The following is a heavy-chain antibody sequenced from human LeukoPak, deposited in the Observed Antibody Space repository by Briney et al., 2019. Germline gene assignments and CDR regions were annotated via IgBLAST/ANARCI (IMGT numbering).Heavy chain of an antibody. V-gene: IGHV3-21*04. D-gene: IGHD5-18*01. Sequence: GGSLRLSCAASGFTFSSHSMNWVRQAPGKGLEWVSSISSSSSYIYYADSVKGRFTISRDNSKNTLYLQMNSLRAEDTAVYYCAKSGTAMVRDHFDYWGQGTLVTVSS. CDR3: AKSGTAMVRDHFDY. CDR2: ISSSSSYI. CDR1: GFTFSSHS. J-gene: IGHJ4*02.